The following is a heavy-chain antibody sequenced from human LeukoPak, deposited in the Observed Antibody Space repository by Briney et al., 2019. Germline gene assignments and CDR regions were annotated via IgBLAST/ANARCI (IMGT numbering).Heavy chain of an antibody. D-gene: IGHD3-10*01. CDR2: INHSGST. CDR3: ARASSKIWFGDLNWFDP. V-gene: IGHV4-34*01. CDR1: GGSFSGYY. J-gene: IGHJ5*02. Sequence: SETLSLTCAVYGGSFSGYYWGWIRQPPGKGLKWIGEINHSGSTNYNPSLKSRVTISVDTSKNQFSLKLSSVTAADTAVYYCARASSKIWFGDLNWFDPWGQGTLVTVSS.